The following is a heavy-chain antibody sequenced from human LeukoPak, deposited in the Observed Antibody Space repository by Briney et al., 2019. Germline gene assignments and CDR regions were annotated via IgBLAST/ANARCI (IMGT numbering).Heavy chain of an antibody. V-gene: IGHV5-51*01. CDR3: ARRLKNSNGWTFDY. J-gene: IGHJ4*02. CDR1: GYSFTIYW. Sequence: GESLKICCKGSGYSFTIYWIGCVRQMPGKGLEGMGIIYPGDSDTSYSPSFQGQVTISADRSINTAYLQWSSLKASDTTIYYCARRLKNSNGWTFDYWGQGTLVTVSS. CDR2: IYPGDSDT. D-gene: IGHD6-19*01.